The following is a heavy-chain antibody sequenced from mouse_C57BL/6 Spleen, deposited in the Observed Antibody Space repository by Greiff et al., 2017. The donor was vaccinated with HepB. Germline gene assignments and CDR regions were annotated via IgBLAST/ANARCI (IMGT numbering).Heavy chain of an antibody. J-gene: IGHJ2*01. CDR3: ARGRLGLYFDY. V-gene: IGHV5-17*01. Sequence: DVQLVESGGGLVKPGGSLKLSCAASGFTFSDYGMHWVRQAPEKGLEWVAYISSGSSTIYYADTVKGRFTISRDNAKNTLFLQMTSLRSEDTAMYYCARGRLGLYFDYWGQGTTLTVSS. CDR1: GFTFSDYG. CDR2: ISSGSSTI. D-gene: IGHD3-1*01.